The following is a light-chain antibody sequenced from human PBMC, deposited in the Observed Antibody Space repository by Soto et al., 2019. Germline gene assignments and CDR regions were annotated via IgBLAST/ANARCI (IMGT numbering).Light chain of an antibody. J-gene: IGLJ2*01. CDR1: TSNIGSNA. CDR2: SNN. CDR3: AAWDDSLNGVL. V-gene: IGLV1-44*01. Sequence: QSVLTHPPSASGTPGQRVTISCSGSTSNIGSNAVNWYQQLPVTAPKLLIYSNNQRPSGVPDRFSGSKSGTSASLAISGLQSEDETDYYCAAWDDSLNGVLFGGGTKVTV.